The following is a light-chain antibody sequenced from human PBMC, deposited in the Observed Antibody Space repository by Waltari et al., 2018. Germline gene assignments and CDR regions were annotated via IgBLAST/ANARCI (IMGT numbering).Light chain of an antibody. CDR2: GVS. J-gene: IGLJ1*01. Sequence: QSALTQPPSASGSLGQSVTIPCTGTTSAVVAYDSVSWFQQPPGKAPKLRIWGVSKRPSGVPGRFSGSKSGNTASLTVSGLQSEDEADYYCSSYTGTSYVFGPGTQVTVL. CDR3: SSYTGTSYV. CDR1: TSAVVAYDS. V-gene: IGLV2-8*01.